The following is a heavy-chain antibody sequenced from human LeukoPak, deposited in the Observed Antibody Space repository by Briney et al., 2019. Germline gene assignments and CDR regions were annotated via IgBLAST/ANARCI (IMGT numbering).Heavy chain of an antibody. CDR3: AKDMTPYSRSSGYFDY. CDR1: GFTFDDYA. Sequence: PGGSLRLSCAASGFTFDDYAMHWVRQAPGKGLEWVSGISWNSGSIDYADSVKGRFTISGDNAKNSLYLQMKSLRAEDMAFYYCAKDMTPYSRSSGYFDYWGQGTLVTVSS. J-gene: IGHJ4*02. D-gene: IGHD6-6*01. CDR2: ISWNSGSI. V-gene: IGHV3-9*03.